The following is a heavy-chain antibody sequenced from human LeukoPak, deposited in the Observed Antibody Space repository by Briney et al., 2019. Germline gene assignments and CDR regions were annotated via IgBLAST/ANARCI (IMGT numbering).Heavy chain of an antibody. J-gene: IGHJ4*02. D-gene: IGHD2-15*01. Sequence: GGSLRLSCAASGFTFSSYNMNWVRQAPGKGLEWVSSITSSSTYIYYADSVRGRFTISRDNAKNSLYLQMNSLRAEDTAVYYCARSLNSSGGTFACWGQGTLVSVSS. CDR3: ARSLNSSGGTFAC. V-gene: IGHV3-21*01. CDR1: GFTFSSYN. CDR2: ITSSSTYI.